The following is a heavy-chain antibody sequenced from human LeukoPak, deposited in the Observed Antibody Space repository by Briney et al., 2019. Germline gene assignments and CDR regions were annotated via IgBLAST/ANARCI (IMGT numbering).Heavy chain of an antibody. D-gene: IGHD3-16*01. CDR2: FYNSGRS. V-gene: IGHV4-59*01. Sequence: SETLSLTCTVSDDPISDYYRGWIRQPPGKGLEWIGYFYNSGRSTYNPSLKSRVTISADTSKNHFSLKLNSVTTADTAVYYCTRGAGWLIDYWGQGILVTVSS. CDR1: DDPISDYY. CDR3: TRGAGWLIDY. J-gene: IGHJ4*02.